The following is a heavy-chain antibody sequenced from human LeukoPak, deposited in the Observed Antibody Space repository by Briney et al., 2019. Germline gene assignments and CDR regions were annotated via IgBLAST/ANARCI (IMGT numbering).Heavy chain of an antibody. Sequence: SETLSLTCTVSGGSISSSSYYWGWIRQPPGKGLEWIGSIYYSGSTYYNPSLKSRVTISVHTSKNQFSLKLSSVTAADTAVYYCARSYSSSSHYYYYYMDVWGKGTTVTVSS. D-gene: IGHD6-6*01. V-gene: IGHV4-39*01. CDR2: IYYSGST. CDR1: GGSISSSSYY. J-gene: IGHJ6*03. CDR3: ARSYSSSSHYYYYYMDV.